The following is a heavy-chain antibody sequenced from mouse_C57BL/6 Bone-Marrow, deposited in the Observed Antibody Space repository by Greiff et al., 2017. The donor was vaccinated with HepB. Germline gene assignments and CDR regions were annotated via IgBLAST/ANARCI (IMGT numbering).Heavy chain of an antibody. J-gene: IGHJ4*01. CDR1: GYSFTDYN. CDR2: INPNYGTT. V-gene: IGHV1-39*01. Sequence: EVQLQQSGPELVKPGASVKISCKASGYSFTDYNMNWVKQSNGKSLEWIGVINPNYGTTSYIQKFMGKATLTVDQSSSTAYMQLNSLTSEDSAVYYCTRVYGSPYAMDYGGQGTSVTVSS. D-gene: IGHD1-1*01. CDR3: TRVYGSPYAMDY.